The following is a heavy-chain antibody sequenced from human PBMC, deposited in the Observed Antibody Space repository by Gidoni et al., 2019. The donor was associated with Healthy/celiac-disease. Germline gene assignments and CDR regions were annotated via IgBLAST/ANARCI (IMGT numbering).Heavy chain of an antibody. CDR1: GGSISSGSYY. Sequence: QVQLQESGPGLVKPSQTLSLTCTVSGGSISSGSYYWSWIRQPAGKGLEWIGRIYTSGSTNYNPSLKSRVTISVDTSKNQFSLKLSSVTAADTAVYYCARVRRVGGGYFDYWGQGTLVTVSS. CDR2: IYTSGST. CDR3: ARVRRVGGGYFDY. V-gene: IGHV4-61*02. J-gene: IGHJ4*02. D-gene: IGHD2-15*01.